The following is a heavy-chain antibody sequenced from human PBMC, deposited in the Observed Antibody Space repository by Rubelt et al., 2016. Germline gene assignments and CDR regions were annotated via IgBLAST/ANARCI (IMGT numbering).Heavy chain of an antibody. CDR1: GFTFSTYS. D-gene: IGHD3-22*01. V-gene: IGHV3-48*04. J-gene: IGHJ3*02. CDR3: ARDYYDSSGYYCDAFDI. CDR2: IRSSSGSI. Sequence: EVQLVESGGGLVQPGGSLRLSCATSGFTFSTYSMNWVRQAPGKGLEWVSYIRSSSGSIHYADSVKGRFTISGDSAKNSLYLQMNSLRAEDTAVYFCARDYYDSSGYYCDAFDIWGQGTMVTVSS.